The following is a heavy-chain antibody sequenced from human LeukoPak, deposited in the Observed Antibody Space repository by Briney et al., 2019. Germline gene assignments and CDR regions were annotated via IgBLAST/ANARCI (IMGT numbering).Heavy chain of an antibody. CDR3: ARVQNDILTGYDY. V-gene: IGHV3-21*01. J-gene: IGHJ4*02. CDR1: GFTFSSYS. D-gene: IGHD3-9*01. CDR2: ISSSSYI. Sequence: PGGSLRLSCAASGFTFSSYSMNWVRQAPGKGLEWVSSISSSSYIYYADSVKGRFTISRDNAKNSLYLQMNSLRAEDTAVYYCARVQNDILTGYDYWGQGTLVTVSS.